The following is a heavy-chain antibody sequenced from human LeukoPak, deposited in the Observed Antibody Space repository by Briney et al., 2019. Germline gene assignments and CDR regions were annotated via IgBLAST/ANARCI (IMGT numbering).Heavy chain of an antibody. V-gene: IGHV4-61*02. J-gene: IGHJ3*02. CDR2: IYTSGGT. CDR3: AGRGSSSGTFDI. CDR1: GGSITDLNYY. D-gene: IGHD3-10*01. Sequence: SETLSLTCTVSGGSITDLNYYWTWIRQPAGRRLEWIGRIYTSGGTNYNPSLKSRVTMSVDRSKNEISLHLASLTAADTALYYCAGRGSSSGTFDIWGPGTFVTVSS.